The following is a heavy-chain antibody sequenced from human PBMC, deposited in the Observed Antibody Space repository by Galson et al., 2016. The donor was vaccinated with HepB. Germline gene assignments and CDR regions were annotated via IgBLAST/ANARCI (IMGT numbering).Heavy chain of an antibody. J-gene: IGHJ6*02. CDR2: MSSSGSTM. CDR1: GFTVSSYS. CDR3: AKDGGQQVVRWERLRKVYYYYAMDV. D-gene: IGHD4-23*01. V-gene: IGHV3-48*02. Sequence: SLRLSCAASGFTVSSYSMNWVRQAPGKGLGWVSSMSSSGSTMYYADSVKGRFTISRDIAQNSLYLQMSSLRDEDTAVYYCAKDGGQQVVRWERLRKVYYYYAMDVWGQGTTVTVSS.